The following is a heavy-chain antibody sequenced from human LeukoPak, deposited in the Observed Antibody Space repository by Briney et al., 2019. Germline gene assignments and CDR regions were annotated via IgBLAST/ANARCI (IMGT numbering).Heavy chain of an antibody. CDR1: GFTFSSYG. D-gene: IGHD6-6*01. CDR2: IWYDGSNK. Sequence: PGRSLRLSCAASGFTFSSYGMHWVRQAPGKGLDGVAVIWYDGSNKYYADSLKGRFTLSRDNPKNTLYLQMNSLRAEDTAVYYCAKDLPLGSSSPEFDPWGQGTLVTVSS. J-gene: IGHJ5*02. CDR3: AKDLPLGSSSPEFDP. V-gene: IGHV3-33*06.